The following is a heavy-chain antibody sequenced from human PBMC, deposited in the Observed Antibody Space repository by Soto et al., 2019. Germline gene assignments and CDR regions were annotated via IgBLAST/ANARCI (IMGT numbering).Heavy chain of an antibody. CDR2: IYYSGST. V-gene: IGHV4-59*01. Sequence: SETLSLTCTVSGGSISSYYWSWIRQPPGKGLEWIGYIYYSGSTNYNPSLKSRVTISVDTSKNQFSLKLSSVTAADTAVNYCATFSGGYSYGRRAFDIWGQGTMVTVSS. D-gene: IGHD5-18*01. CDR3: ATFSGGYSYGRRAFDI. CDR1: GGSISSYY. J-gene: IGHJ3*02.